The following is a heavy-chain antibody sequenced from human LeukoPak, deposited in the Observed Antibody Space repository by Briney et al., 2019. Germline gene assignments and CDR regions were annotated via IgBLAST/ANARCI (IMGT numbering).Heavy chain of an antibody. CDR3: AREWLVNYYYMDD. J-gene: IGHJ6*03. D-gene: IGHD6-19*01. V-gene: IGHV3-53*01. CDR1: GLTVSSNY. Sequence: HPGGSLRLSCAASGLTVSSNYMSWVRQAPGKGLEWVSVIYSGGSTYYADSVKGRFTISRDNSKNTLYLQMNSLRAEDTAVYYCAREWLVNYYYMDDWGKGTTVTVSS. CDR2: IYSGGST.